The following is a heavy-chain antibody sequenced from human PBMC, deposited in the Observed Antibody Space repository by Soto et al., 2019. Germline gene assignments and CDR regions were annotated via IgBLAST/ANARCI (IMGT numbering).Heavy chain of an antibody. D-gene: IGHD3-3*01. V-gene: IGHV3-23*01. CDR1: GFTFSSYA. CDR3: TTDLGDATSDY. Sequence: PGGSLRLSCAASGFTFSSYAMSWVRQAPGKGLEWVSAISGSGGSTYYADSVKGRFTISRDNSKNTLYLQMNGLRAEDTAVYYCTTDLGDATSDYWGQGTLVTVSS. CDR2: ISGSGGST. J-gene: IGHJ4*02.